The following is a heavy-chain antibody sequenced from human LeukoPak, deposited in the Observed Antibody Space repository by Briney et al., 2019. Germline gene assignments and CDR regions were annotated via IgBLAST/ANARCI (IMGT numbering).Heavy chain of an antibody. D-gene: IGHD5/OR15-5a*01. CDR3: ARDRDRYGFSVWYWFDP. Sequence: SETLSLTCTVSGGSISSYYLSWIRQPQGKGLEWIGYIYYSGSTNYNPSLKSRVTISVDTSKNQFSLKLSSVTAAGTAVYYCARDRDRYGFSVWYWFDPWGQGTLVTVSS. CDR2: IYYSGST. CDR1: GGSISSYY. V-gene: IGHV4-59*01. J-gene: IGHJ5*02.